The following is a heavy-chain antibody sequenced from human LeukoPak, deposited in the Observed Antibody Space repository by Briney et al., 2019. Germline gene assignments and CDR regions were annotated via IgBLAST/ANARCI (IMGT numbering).Heavy chain of an antibody. Sequence: ALVNVSCKTSGYTFTNYYINWVRQAPGQGLEWMGIINPRGGDTNYTQKFQGRLTVTRDTSTSTVYMELSSLRPEDTAIYYCSRSIAAVATWSEYWGQGTRVTVSS. CDR1: GYTFTNYY. CDR3: SRSIAAVATWSEY. J-gene: IGHJ4*02. D-gene: IGHD6-13*01. CDR2: INPRGGDT. V-gene: IGHV1-46*01.